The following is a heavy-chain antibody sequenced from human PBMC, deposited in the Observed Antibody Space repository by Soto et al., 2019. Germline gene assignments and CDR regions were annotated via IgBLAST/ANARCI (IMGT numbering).Heavy chain of an antibody. CDR1: GFTFSSYG. CDR3: AREAQGSITIFGVVIQGPKGWFDT. Sequence: GGSLRLSCAASGFTFSSYGMHWIRQAPGKGLEWVAVISYDGSNKYYADSVKGRFTISRDNSKDTLYLQMNSLRAEDTAVYYRAREAQGSITIFGVVIQGPKGWFDTWGQGTLLTVSS. D-gene: IGHD3-3*01. J-gene: IGHJ5*02. CDR2: ISYDGSNK. V-gene: IGHV3-30-3*01.